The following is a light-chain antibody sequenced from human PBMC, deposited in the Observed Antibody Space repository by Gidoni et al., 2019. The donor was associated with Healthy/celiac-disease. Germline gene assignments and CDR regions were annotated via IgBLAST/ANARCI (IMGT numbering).Light chain of an antibody. CDR1: QSVSSY. J-gene: IGKJ2*01. Sequence: EIVLTHSPATLSLSPGERATLSCRASQSVSSYLAWYQQKPGQAPRLLIYDASNRATGIPARFSGSGSGTDFTLTISSLEPEDFAVYYCQQRSNWPYTFXXXTKLEIK. CDR2: DAS. CDR3: QQRSNWPYT. V-gene: IGKV3-11*01.